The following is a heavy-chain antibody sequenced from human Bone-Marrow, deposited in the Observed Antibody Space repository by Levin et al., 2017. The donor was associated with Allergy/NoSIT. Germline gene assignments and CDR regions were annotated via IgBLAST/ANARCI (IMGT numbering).Heavy chain of an antibody. D-gene: IGHD3-10*01. CDR2: IKQDGSEK. Sequence: GGSLRLSCAASGFTFSSYWMSWVRQAPGKGLEWVANIKQDGSEKYYVDSVKGRFTISRDNAKNSLYLQMNSLRAEDTAVYYCARDYGSGSYEGEVFDYWGQGTLVTVSS. V-gene: IGHV3-7*04. CDR1: GFTFSSYW. CDR3: ARDYGSGSYEGEVFDY. J-gene: IGHJ4*02.